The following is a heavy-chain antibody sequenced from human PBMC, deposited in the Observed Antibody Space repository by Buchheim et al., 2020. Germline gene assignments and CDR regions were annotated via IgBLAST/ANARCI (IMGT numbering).Heavy chain of an antibody. CDR3: ARDLPPPSALEY. CDR2: IKIDGSEK. V-gene: IGHV3-7*01. Sequence: EVQLVESGGGLVQPGGSLRLSCAASGFTFSNYWMSWVRQAPGKGLEWVANIKIDGSEKFYVDSVKGRFTISRDNAKNSLYLQMNSLRAEDTAVYYCARDLPPPSALEYWGQG. J-gene: IGHJ4*02. CDR1: GFTFSNYW.